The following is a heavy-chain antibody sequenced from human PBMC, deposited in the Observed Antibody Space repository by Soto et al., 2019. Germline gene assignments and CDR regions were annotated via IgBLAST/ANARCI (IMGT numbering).Heavy chain of an antibody. Sequence: ASVKVSCKASGYTFSTYYMHWVRQAPGQGLEWMGWINPNSGGTNYAQKFQGWVTMTRDTSISTAYMELSRLRSDDTAVYYCARDRGPYYYGSGSYSGYYYYYGMDVWGQGTTVTVSS. V-gene: IGHV1-2*04. D-gene: IGHD3-10*01. J-gene: IGHJ6*02. CDR3: ARDRGPYYYGSGSYSGYYYYYGMDV. CDR1: GYTFSTYY. CDR2: INPNSGGT.